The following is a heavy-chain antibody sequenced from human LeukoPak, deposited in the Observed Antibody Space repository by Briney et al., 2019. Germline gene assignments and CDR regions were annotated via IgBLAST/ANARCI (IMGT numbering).Heavy chain of an antibody. CDR1: GGSISSSSYY. J-gene: IGHJ4*02. D-gene: IGHD5-18*01. CDR3: ARLDTAGLI. V-gene: IGHV4-39*01. CDR2: IYYSGST. Sequence: SETLSHTCTVSGGSISSSSYYWGWIRQPPGKGLEWIGSIYYSGSTYYNPSLKSRVTISVDTSKNQFSLKLSSVTAADTAVYYCARLDTAGLIWGQGTLVTVSS.